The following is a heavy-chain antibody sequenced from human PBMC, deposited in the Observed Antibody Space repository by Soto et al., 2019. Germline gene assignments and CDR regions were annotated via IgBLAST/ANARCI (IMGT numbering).Heavy chain of an antibody. CDR3: GRGLAPTSDGTAPTPNWFDP. D-gene: IGHD2-15*01. CDR2: INHSGSA. V-gene: IGHV4-34*01. J-gene: IGHJ5*01. CDR1: GGSFIGYY. Sequence: PSETLSLTCVVDGGSFIGYYWGWIRQPPGKGLEWIGEINHSGSAKYNASLKSRVTISIDTSHNQISLNQNSVTVADTTVYYCGRGLAPTSDGTAPTPNWFDPWGQGTRVNVSS.